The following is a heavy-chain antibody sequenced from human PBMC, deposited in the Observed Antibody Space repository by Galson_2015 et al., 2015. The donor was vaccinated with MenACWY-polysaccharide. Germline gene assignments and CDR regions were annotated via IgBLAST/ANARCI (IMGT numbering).Heavy chain of an antibody. CDR2: IYPGDSDT. J-gene: IGHJ3*02. CDR3: ASRAGSYWPSTSYDAFDI. V-gene: IGHV5-51*03. Sequence: QSGAEVKKPGESLKISCKGSGYSFTSYWIGWVRQMPGKGLEWMGIIYPGDSDTRYSPSFQGQVTISADKSISTAYLQWSSLKASDTAMYYCASRAGSYWPSTSYDAFDIWGQGTMVTVSS. CDR1: GYSFTSYW. D-gene: IGHD1-26*01.